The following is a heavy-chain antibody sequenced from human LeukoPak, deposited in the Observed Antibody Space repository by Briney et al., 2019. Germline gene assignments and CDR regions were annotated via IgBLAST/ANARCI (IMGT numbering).Heavy chain of an antibody. CDR1: EGTFSNQA. V-gene: IGHV1-69*05. J-gene: IGHJ5*02. Sequence: KVSSKPPEGTFSNQAITWVRQALGQGLEWVGGIIPVFAITDYAQKFQGRVTFTTDEGTSTAYMELSGLRSEDTAVYYCAGANWFDPWGQGTLVTVSS. CDR3: AGANWFDP. CDR2: IIPVFAIT.